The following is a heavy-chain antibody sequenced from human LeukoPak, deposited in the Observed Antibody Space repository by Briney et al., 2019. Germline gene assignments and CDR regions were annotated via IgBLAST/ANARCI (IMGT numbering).Heavy chain of an antibody. J-gene: IGHJ4*02. D-gene: IGHD3-22*01. CDR3: ASEVSEGFDF. V-gene: IGHV3-21*01. CDR1: GFTVSGYS. CDR2: FGTRSTSI. Sequence: GGSLRLSCTASGFTVSGYSMNWIRQAPGKWRGWVSSFGTRSTSIYHAGSVKGRFAISRDNAKNSMYLQMNSLSAEDTALYYCASEVSEGFDFWGQGTLVTVSS.